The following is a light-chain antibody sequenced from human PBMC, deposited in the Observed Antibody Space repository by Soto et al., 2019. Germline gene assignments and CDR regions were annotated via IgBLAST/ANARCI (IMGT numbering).Light chain of an antibody. CDR3: QQYNSYSRT. CDR2: DAS. J-gene: IGKJ1*01. CDR1: QSISSW. Sequence: DIQITQAPATLCASLWDRVTIPCRASQSISSWLAWYQQKPGKAPNLLIYDASSLKTGVPSRFSGSGSGTEFTLSISSLQPDDFATYYCQQYNSYSRTFGQGTKVDIK. V-gene: IGKV1-5*01.